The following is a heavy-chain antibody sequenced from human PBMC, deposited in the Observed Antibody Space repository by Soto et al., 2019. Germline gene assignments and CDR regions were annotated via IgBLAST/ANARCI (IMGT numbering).Heavy chain of an antibody. CDR1: GGSINSAGHS. Sequence: SETLSLTCTVSGGSINSAGHSWSWIRQSPGKGLEWIGYIYYTGITHLNPSLKSRLTMAVDTSKNEFSLKLTSVSAADTAVYFCAREERKGIISWFDPWGQGTPVTVSS. V-gene: IGHV4-30-4*01. D-gene: IGHD2-21*01. CDR3: AREERKGIISWFDP. J-gene: IGHJ5*02. CDR2: IYYTGIT.